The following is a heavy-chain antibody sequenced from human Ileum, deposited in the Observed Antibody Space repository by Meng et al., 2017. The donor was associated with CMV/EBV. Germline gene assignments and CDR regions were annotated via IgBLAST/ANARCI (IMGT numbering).Heavy chain of an antibody. Sequence: GESLKISCSASGFTFSGYGMSWVRQAPGKGLEWVSAIRDSGANTYYAGSVTGRFTISRDNSKNTLYLQMNSLRAEDTAVYYCARERVVIAMGAFDIWGQGTMVTVSS. CDR3: ARERVVIAMGAFDI. D-gene: IGHD2-21*01. V-gene: IGHV3-23*01. CDR1: GFTFSGYG. CDR2: IRDSGANT. J-gene: IGHJ3*02.